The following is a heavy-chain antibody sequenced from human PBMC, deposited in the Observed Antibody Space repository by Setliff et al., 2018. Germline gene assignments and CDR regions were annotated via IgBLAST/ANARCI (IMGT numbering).Heavy chain of an antibody. CDR3: AREGRWDYNYPIY. CDR2: ISSSGAT. Sequence: SETLSLTCSVSDDSFYSDYYFWGWIRQPPGKGLEWIATISSSGATNYNSSLKSRVTLSRDVAKRQFALNRRSVTAVDTAVYYCAREGRWDYNYPIYWGQGILVTVSS. J-gene: IGHJ4*02. CDR1: DDSFYSDYYF. D-gene: IGHD5-12*01. V-gene: IGHV4-39*01.